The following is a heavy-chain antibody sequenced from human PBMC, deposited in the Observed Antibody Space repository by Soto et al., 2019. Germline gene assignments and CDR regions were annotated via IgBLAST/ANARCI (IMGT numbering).Heavy chain of an antibody. Sequence: GGSLRLSCAASGCTFSNYGMSWVRQAPGKGLEWVSAISGRGGSTYYADSVKGRFTISRDNSKNTLYLQMNSLRAEDTAVYYCAKRPEDNQLLPFDYWGQGTLVTVSS. V-gene: IGHV3-23*01. CDR1: GCTFSNYG. CDR3: AKRPEDNQLLPFDY. J-gene: IGHJ4*02. CDR2: ISGRGGST. D-gene: IGHD2-2*01.